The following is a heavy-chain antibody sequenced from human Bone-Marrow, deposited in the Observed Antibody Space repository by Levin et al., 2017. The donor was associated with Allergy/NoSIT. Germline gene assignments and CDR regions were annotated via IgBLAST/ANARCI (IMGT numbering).Heavy chain of an antibody. CDR3: AKHRFFAPFDS. Sequence: SETLSLTCTVSGDSISINSYYWGWIRQAPGKGLEWIGDIYYSGHTYNNPSLKSRVTMSVDTSKNQFSLRLSSVTAADTAVYYCAKHRFFAPFDSWGQGTLVSVSS. CDR1: GDSISINSYY. J-gene: IGHJ4*02. CDR2: IYYSGHT. D-gene: IGHD3-3*01. V-gene: IGHV4-39*01.